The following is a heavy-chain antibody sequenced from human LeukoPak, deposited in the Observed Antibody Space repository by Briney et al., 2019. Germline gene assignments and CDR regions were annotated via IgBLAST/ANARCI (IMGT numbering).Heavy chain of an antibody. CDR1: GFTFSNYA. CDR2: ISGTGGST. CDR3: AKMVDSYGYWCGY. V-gene: IGHV3-23*01. Sequence: GGSLRLSCAASGFTFSNYAMSWVRQAPGKGLEWVSGISGTGGSTYYADSVKGRFTISRDNSKNTLYLLMNNLRAEDTAVYYCAKMVDSYGYWCGYWGQGTLVTVSS. D-gene: IGHD5-18*01. J-gene: IGHJ4*02.